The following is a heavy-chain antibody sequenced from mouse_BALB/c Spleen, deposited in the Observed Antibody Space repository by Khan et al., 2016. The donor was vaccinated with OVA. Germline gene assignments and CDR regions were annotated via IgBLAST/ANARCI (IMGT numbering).Heavy chain of an antibody. V-gene: IGHV5-6*01. CDR2: ISSGGHFT. Sequence: EVELVESGGDLVKPGGSLKLSCAASGFTFSNYGMSWVRQTPDKRLEWVATISSGGHFTYHPDSVKGRFTISRDNAKITLYLQMYSLKSEDTAMYYCARSITTSKGDYCTMDYWGQGTSVTVSS. J-gene: IGHJ4*01. CDR3: ARSITTSKGDYCTMDY. CDR1: GFTFSNYG. D-gene: IGHD1-2*01.